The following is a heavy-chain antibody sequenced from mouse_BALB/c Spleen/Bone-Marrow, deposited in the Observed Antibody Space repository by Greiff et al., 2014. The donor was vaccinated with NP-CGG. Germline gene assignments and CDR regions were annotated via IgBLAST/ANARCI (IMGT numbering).Heavy chain of an antibody. Sequence: LQQSGSELVRPGASMKLSCKASGYTFTSYWMHWVKQRPGQGLEWIGNIYPGSGSTNYDEKFKSKATLTVDTSSSTAYMQLSSLTSEDSAVYYCTRDYDWVPDYWGQGTTLTVSS. CDR1: GYTFTSYW. J-gene: IGHJ2*01. D-gene: IGHD1-1*01. CDR2: IYPGSGST. V-gene: IGHV1S22*01. CDR3: TRDYDWVPDY.